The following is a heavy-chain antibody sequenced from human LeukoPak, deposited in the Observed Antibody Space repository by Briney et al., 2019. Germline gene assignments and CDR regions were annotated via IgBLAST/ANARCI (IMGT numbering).Heavy chain of an antibody. CDR2: INPNSGGT. CDR1: GYTFTGYY. CDR3: ARDTTVVLYYFDY. V-gene: IGHV1-2*02. J-gene: IGHJ4*02. Sequence: ASVKVSCKASGYTFTGYYMHWVRQAPGQGLEWMGWINPNSGGTNYAQKFQGRVTMTRDTSISTAYMELSRLRSDDTAVYYCARDTTVVLYYFDYWGQGTLVTVSS. D-gene: IGHD4-23*01.